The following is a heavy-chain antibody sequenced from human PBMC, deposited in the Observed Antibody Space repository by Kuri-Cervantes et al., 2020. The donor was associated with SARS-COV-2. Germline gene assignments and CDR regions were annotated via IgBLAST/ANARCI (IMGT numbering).Heavy chain of an antibody. CDR2: INHSGST. Sequence: SETLSLTCTVSGGSISSSSYYWGWIRQPPGKGLEWIGEINHSGSTNYNPSLKSRVTISVDTSKNQFSLKLSPVTAADTAVYYCARGRYCSSTSCYPYYHYYYYMDVWGKGTTVTVSS. CDR3: ARGRYCSSTSCYPYYHYYYYMDV. CDR1: GGSISSSSYY. J-gene: IGHJ6*03. V-gene: IGHV4-39*07. D-gene: IGHD2-2*01.